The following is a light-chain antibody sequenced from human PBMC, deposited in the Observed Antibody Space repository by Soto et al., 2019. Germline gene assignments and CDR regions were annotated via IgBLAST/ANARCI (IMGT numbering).Light chain of an antibody. CDR1: SSDVGGYNY. V-gene: IGLV2-11*01. J-gene: IGLJ2*01. CDR2: DVS. Sequence: QSALTQPRSVSGSPGQSVTISCTGTSSDVGGYNYVSWYQQHPGKAPKLMIYDVSRRPSGVPDRFSGSKSANTASLTISGLQAEDEADYYCCSYAGSYVVFGGGTQLTVL. CDR3: CSYAGSYVV.